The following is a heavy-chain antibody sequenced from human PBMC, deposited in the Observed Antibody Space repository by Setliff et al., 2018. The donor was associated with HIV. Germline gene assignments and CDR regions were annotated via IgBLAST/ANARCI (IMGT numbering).Heavy chain of an antibody. Sequence: SETLSLTCTVSGGSIGTTGHYWGWVRQPPGKGLEWIASLFDSANIYTHPSLRSRVTISVDTSETQLSLKLNSITAADTAVYYCARKGAGYNTYYFDYWGQGALVTVS. CDR1: GGSIGTTGHY. CDR2: LFDSANI. D-gene: IGHD3-9*01. J-gene: IGHJ4*02. V-gene: IGHV4-39*01. CDR3: ARKGAGYNTYYFDY.